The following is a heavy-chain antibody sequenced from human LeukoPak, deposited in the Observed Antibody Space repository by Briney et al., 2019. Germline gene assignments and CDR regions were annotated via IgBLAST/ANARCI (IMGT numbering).Heavy chain of an antibody. CDR3: AIAFGVVGYNWFDP. CDR1: GGSINSGGYS. Sequence: SQTLSLTCAVSGGSINSGGYSWSWIRQPPGKGLEWIGFFYHTGSTYYNPSLKTRVTISVDRSKNQFSLNLRSVTAADTAVYYCAIAFGVVGYNWFDPWGQGTLVTVS. D-gene: IGHD3-3*01. CDR2: FYHTGST. J-gene: IGHJ5*01. V-gene: IGHV4-30-2*01.